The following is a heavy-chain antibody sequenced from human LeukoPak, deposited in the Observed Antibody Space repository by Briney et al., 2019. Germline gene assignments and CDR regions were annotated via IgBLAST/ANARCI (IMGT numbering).Heavy chain of an antibody. V-gene: IGHV3-33*01. CDR1: GFTFSTYG. CDR2: IWYDGSDK. CDR3: ARDEGRFLEWSFDY. D-gene: IGHD3-3*01. J-gene: IGHJ4*02. Sequence: GGSLRLSCAASGFTFSTYGMHWVRQAPGKGLEWVAVIWYDGSDKYYADSVKGRFTITRDNSKNTLYLQMNSLRVEDTAVYYCARDEGRFLEWSFDYWGQGTLVTVSS.